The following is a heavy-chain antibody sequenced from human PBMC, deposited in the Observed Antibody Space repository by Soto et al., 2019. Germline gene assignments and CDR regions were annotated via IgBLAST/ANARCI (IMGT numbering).Heavy chain of an antibody. J-gene: IGHJ4*02. CDR1: GCSFSNYA. V-gene: IGHV1-18*01. CDR2: ISAYNGNT. Sequence: ASVKVSCKAFGCSFSNYAINWVRQAPGQGLEWMGWISAYNGNTNYAQNLQGRVTMTTDTSTSTAYMELRSLRSDDTAVYYCARDQGAGRGYSYGTNDYWGLGTLVTVS. D-gene: IGHD5-18*01. CDR3: ARDQGAGRGYSYGTNDY.